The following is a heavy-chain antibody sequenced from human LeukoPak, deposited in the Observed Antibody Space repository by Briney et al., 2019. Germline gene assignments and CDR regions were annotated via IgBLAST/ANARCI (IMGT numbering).Heavy chain of an antibody. CDR2: SYPGDPDT. Sequence: GASLQISCEGSGSIFTSYWIGWGRQLPGKGLEWMGISYPGDPDTRYSPSFQGQITISVDKSISTAYVQWSSLKALDTAMYFYARLGNQYGGFEDFSIDYWGQGTPVTVSS. V-gene: IGHV5-51*01. CDR3: ARLGNQYGGFEDFSIDY. D-gene: IGHD3-10*01. CDR1: GSIFTSYW. J-gene: IGHJ4*02.